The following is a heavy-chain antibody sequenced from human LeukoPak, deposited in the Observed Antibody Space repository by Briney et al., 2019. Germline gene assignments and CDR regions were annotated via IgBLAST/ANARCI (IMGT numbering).Heavy chain of an antibody. V-gene: IGHV1-18*04. J-gene: IGHJ4*02. CDR3: ARVDILTGYYYFDY. Sequence: ASVKDSCKASGYTFTGYYMHWVRQAPGQGLEWMGWISAYNGNTNYAQKLQGRVTMTTDTSTSTAYMELRSLRSDDTDVYYCARVDILTGYYYFDYWGQGTLVTVSS. D-gene: IGHD3-9*01. CDR1: GYTFTGYY. CDR2: ISAYNGNT.